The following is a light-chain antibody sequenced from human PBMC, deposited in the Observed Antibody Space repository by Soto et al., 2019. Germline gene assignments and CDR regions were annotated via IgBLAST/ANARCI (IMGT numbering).Light chain of an antibody. V-gene: IGKV3-20*01. CDR1: QSVSSSY. J-gene: IGKJ5*01. CDR2: GAS. CDR3: QQYGSSSFT. Sequence: EIVLTQSPGTLSLSPGERATLSCRASQSVSSSYLAWYQQKPGQAPRLLIYGASSRATGIPDRFSGSGSGKDFTLTISRLEPEEFAVYYCQQYGSSSFTFGQGTRLEIK.